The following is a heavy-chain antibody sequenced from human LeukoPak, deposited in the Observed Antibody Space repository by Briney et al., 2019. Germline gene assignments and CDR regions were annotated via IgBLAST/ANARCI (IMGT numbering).Heavy chain of an antibody. CDR1: GFTFSSYW. D-gene: IGHD3-10*01. CDR2: INSDGSST. V-gene: IGHV3-74*01. CDR3: ARDPASGMVRGVPTY. J-gene: IGHJ4*02. Sequence: SGGSLRLSCAASGFTFSSYWMHWVRQAPGKGLVWVSRINSDGSSTSYADSVKGRFTISRDNAKNTLYLQMNSLRAEDTAVYYCARDPASGMVRGVPTYWGQGTLVTVSS.